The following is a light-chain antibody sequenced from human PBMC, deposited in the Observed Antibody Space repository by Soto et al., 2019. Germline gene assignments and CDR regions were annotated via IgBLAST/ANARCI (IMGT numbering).Light chain of an antibody. CDR2: NAF. CDR3: QQYINWPLT. Sequence: DIPLTQSPSTLSAPVGARVTITCRTIQRISRWLAWYQHKPGKAPKLLTYNAFTSESGVPSRFSGSGSGTEFTLTISSLQPDDFATYYCQQYINWPLTFGGGTSVEI. V-gene: IGKV1-5*01. CDR1: QRISRW. J-gene: IGKJ4*01.